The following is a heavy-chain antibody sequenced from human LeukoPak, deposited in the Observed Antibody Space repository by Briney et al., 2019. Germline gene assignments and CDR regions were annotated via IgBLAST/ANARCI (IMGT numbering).Heavy chain of an antibody. J-gene: IGHJ4*02. CDR3: AKLDQVGVENR. V-gene: IGHV3-23*01. CDR1: GFTVSSNS. CDR2: ISGSGGST. Sequence: GGSLRLSCTVSGFTVSSNSMSWVRQAPGKGLEWVSAISGSGGSTYYADSVKGRFTISRDNSKNTLYLQMNSLRAEDTAVYYCAKLDQVGVENRWGQGTLVTVSS. D-gene: IGHD1-26*01.